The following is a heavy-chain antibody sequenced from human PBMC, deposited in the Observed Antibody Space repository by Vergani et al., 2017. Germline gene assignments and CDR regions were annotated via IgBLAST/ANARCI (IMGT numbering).Heavy chain of an antibody. CDR3: ARGAATQPYYYYMDV. V-gene: IGHV1-8*01. J-gene: IGHJ6*03. D-gene: IGHD2-15*01. Sequence: QVQLVQSGAEVKKPGASVKVSCKASGYTFTSYDINWVRQATGQGLEWKGWMNPNSGNTGYAQKFQGRGTMTRNTAISTAYMELSSLRSEATAVYYCARGAATQPYYYYMDVWGKGKTVTVSS. CDR1: GYTFTSYD. CDR2: MNPNSGNT.